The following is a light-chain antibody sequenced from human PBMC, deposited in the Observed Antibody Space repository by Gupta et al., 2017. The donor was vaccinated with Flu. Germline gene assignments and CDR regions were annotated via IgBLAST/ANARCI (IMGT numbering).Light chain of an antibody. CDR2: SAS. CDR3: QQSYSMPFT. V-gene: IGKV1-39*01. CDR1: QGISNY. Sequence: DIQMTQFPSSLSASIGDRVTITCRASQGISNYLHWYQQKPGKAPRLLIYSASNLQSGVPSRFSGSGSGTDFTLTISSLQPEDFATYFCQQSYSMPFTFGQGTKLEIK. J-gene: IGKJ2*01.